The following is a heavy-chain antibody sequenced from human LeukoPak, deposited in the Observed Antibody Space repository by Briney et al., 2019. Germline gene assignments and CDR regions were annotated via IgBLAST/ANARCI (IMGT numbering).Heavy chain of an antibody. CDR3: GGAATGTVGWFDP. CDR2: IDFNGNA. V-gene: IGHV4-39*01. J-gene: IGHJ5*02. Sequence: SETLSLTCSVSGDSISRSSNYWGWIRQPPGKGLEWIASIDFNGNAEYNPSLKSRVTISVDTSKNQFSLMLTSVTASDTAVYFCGGAATGTVGWFDPWGQGTLVTVSS. CDR1: GDSISRSSNY. D-gene: IGHD6-13*01.